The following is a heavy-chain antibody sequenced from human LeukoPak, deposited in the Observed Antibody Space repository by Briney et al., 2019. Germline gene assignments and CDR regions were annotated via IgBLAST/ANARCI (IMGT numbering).Heavy chain of an antibody. CDR2: ISYSGNT. CDR1: GDSISSGHYY. V-gene: IGHV4-31*03. J-gene: IGHJ4*02. D-gene: IGHD3-22*01. Sequence: SETLSLTCSVSGDSISSGHYYWGWIRQHPGMGLEWIGFISYSGNTFYNPSLKTRLSISVDTSKNQFPLRLSSVTAADTAVYYCARYQSYYDSGGYYSFDHWGQGRLVTVSS. CDR3: ARYQSYYDSGGYYSFDH.